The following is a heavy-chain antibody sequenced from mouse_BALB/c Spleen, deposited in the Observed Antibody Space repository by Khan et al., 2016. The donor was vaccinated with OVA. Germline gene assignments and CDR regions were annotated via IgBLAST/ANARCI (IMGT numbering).Heavy chain of an antibody. Sequence: QIQLVQSGPELKKPGETVKISCKASGYSFTNYGMNWVKQAPGKGLKWMGWINTNTGEPTYAEEFKGRFAFSLETSASTAYLQINNLKNEDTATYFCAKKGCYNGISYPFDYWCQGTTLTVSS. CDR2: INTNTGEP. CDR3: AKKGCYNGISYPFDY. CDR1: GYSFTNYG. J-gene: IGHJ2*01. D-gene: IGHD1-1*01. V-gene: IGHV9-3*02.